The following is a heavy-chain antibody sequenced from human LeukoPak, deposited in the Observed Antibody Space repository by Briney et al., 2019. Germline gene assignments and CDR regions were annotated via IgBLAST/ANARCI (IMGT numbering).Heavy chain of an antibody. D-gene: IGHD3-22*01. CDR2: IYYSGST. CDR3: AREGGYYDSSGYWKGYYFDY. J-gene: IGHJ4*02. CDR1: GGSISSYY. V-gene: IGHV4-59*01. Sequence: SETLSLTCTVSGGSISSYYWSWIRQPPGKGLEWIGYIYYSGSTNYNPSLKSRVTISVDTSKNQFSLKLSSVTAADTAVYYCAREGGYYDSSGYWKGYYFDYWGQGTLVTVSS.